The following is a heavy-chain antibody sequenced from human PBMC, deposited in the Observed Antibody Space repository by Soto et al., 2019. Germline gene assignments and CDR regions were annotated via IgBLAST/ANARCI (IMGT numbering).Heavy chain of an antibody. CDR3: AREMAGDYYGMDV. J-gene: IGHJ6*02. CDR2: MYYDGSSK. Sequence: QVQLVESGGGVVQPGRSLRLSCAASGFTFSGNTMHWVRQAPGKGLDWVAVMYYDGSSKFYADSVKGRFIISGDNSKNMLYMEINNLRAEDTAVYYCAREMAGDYYGMDVWGPGTTVIVSS. CDR1: GFTFSGNT. V-gene: IGHV3-30-3*01. D-gene: IGHD6-19*01.